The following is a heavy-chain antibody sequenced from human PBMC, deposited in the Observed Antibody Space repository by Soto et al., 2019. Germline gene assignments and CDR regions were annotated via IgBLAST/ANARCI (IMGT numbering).Heavy chain of an antibody. CDR3: VGGAGWELDY. CDR2: IRQDGTET. V-gene: IGHV3-7*03. CDR1: GFTLSTYW. Sequence: EAQLVESGGGLVQPGGSLRLSCAPSGFTLSTYWMNWVRQAPGMGLEWLAIIRQDGTETLYVDSVKCRFTISRDNTKNSLFLQMNNLRADDTAAYYCVGGAGWELDYWGQGTLVTVSS. J-gene: IGHJ4*02. D-gene: IGHD1-26*01.